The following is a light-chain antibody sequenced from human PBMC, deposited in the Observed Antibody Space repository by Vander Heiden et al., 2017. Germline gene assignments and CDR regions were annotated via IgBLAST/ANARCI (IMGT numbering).Light chain of an antibody. J-gene: IGLJ2*01. CDR1: SSDVGNYNL. V-gene: IGLV2-23*01. CDR3: CSYAGSSTVI. Sequence: QSALTQPASVFGSPGQSITISCTGTSSDVGNYNLVSWYQQHPGKAPKVMIYEGSKRPSGVSNRFSGSKSGNTASLTISGLQAEDEADYYCCSYAGSSTVIFGGGTKLTVL. CDR2: EGS.